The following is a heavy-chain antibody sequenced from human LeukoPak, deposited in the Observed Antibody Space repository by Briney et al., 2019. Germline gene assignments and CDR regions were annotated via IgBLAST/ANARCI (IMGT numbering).Heavy chain of an antibody. J-gene: IGHJ4*02. CDR3: ARGGPDYYDSSGYHDY. CDR1: GYTFTGYY. CDR2: INPNSGGT. D-gene: IGHD3-22*01. Sequence: ASVKVSCKASGYTFTGYYMHWVRQAPGQGLEWMGWINPNSGGTNYAQKFQGRVTMTRDTSISTAYMELSRLRSDDTAVYYCARGGPDYYDSSGYHDYWGQGNPVTVSS. V-gene: IGHV1-2*02.